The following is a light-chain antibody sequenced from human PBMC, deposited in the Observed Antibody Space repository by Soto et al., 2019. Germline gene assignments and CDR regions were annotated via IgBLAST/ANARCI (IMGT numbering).Light chain of an antibody. CDR1: RDVYINA. J-gene: IGKJ4*01. V-gene: IGKV3D-20*02. CDR3: QYLNSFPLT. Sequence: VVLTQSPATLSLSPGEPATLSCRASRDVYINALAWYQQKPGRTPTLLIYGASTRATGIPDRFSATGSGTEFSLTISSVEPEDFAVYYCQYLNSFPLTFGGGTKVEIK. CDR2: GAS.